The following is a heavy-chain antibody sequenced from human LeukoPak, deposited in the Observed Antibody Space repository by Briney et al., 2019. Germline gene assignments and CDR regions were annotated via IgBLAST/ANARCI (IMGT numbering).Heavy chain of an antibody. CDR3: ARIAPCGIAGHDCFYY. Sequence: NPSETESLPCTVSGGSISSSSYCWGWIRQPPGRGLEWIGSIAYSGNTYYNPSLKSRVTISVDTSKNRFSLKLSSVTAADTAVYYCARIAPCGIAGHDCFYYWGHRALVTVSS. V-gene: IGHV4-39*01. CDR2: IAYSGNT. CDR1: GGSISSSSYC. D-gene: IGHD6-13*01. J-gene: IGHJ4*01.